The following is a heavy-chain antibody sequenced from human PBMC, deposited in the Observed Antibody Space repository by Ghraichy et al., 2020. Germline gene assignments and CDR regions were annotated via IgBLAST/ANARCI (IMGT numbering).Heavy chain of an antibody. CDR2: INSDGSST. V-gene: IGHV3-74*01. D-gene: IGHD3-10*02. CDR3: VSPVRGWFDP. Sequence: GGSLRLSCAASGFTFSSYWMYWVRQAPGKGLVWVSRINSDGSSTSYADSVKGRFTISRDNAKNTLYLQMNSLRAEDTAVYYCVSPVRGWFDPWGQGTLVTVSS. CDR1: GFTFSSYW. J-gene: IGHJ5*02.